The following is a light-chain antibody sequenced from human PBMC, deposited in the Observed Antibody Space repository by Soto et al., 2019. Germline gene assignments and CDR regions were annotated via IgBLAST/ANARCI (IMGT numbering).Light chain of an antibody. V-gene: IGKV3-15*01. Sequence: ETVMTQSPATLSVSPGESATLSCRASQSVSNNLVWYQQKPGQAPRLLIYGASTRATGIPARFSGSGSGTEFTLTIGSLQSEDIAVYSCQQYNSWPLTFGQGTKVDIK. CDR3: QQYNSWPLT. J-gene: IGKJ1*01. CDR2: GAS. CDR1: QSVSNN.